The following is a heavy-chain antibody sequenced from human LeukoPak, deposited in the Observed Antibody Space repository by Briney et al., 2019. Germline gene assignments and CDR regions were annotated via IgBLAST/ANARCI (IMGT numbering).Heavy chain of an antibody. Sequence: SSETLSLTCSVSGGSISNYFWSRIRQPPGKGLECIGFIYYSETTNYNPSFKSRVTISVDTSKNQFSLKLNSVTAADTAVYYCARFPGGAEYRHYYYMDVWGKGTTVTVSS. J-gene: IGHJ6*03. D-gene: IGHD1-14*01. V-gene: IGHV4-59*01. CDR3: ARFPGGAEYRHYYYMDV. CDR2: IYYSETT. CDR1: GGSISNYF.